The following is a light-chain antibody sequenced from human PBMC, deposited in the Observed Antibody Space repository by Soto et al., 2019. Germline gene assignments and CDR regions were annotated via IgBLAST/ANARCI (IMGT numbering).Light chain of an antibody. CDR2: EVA. J-gene: IGLJ2*01. CDR1: SSDVGGYDY. Sequence: QSALTQPPSASGSPGQSVTISCTGSSSDVGGYDYVSWYQQHPDKAPKILIYEVAKRPSGVPHRFSGAKSGNTASLTVSGLLAEDEADYYCASYAGSNTLLFGGGTKVTVL. CDR3: ASYAGSNTLL. V-gene: IGLV2-8*01.